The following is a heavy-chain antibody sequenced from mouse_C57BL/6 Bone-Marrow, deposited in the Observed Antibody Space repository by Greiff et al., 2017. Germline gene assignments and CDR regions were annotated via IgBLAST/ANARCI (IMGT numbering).Heavy chain of an antibody. D-gene: IGHD1-1*01. V-gene: IGHV3-6*01. J-gene: IGHJ3*01. CDR1: GYSITSGYY. CDR3: AAYYYGSSYGWIDY. Sequence: EVKLMESGPGLVKPSQSLSLTCSVTGYSITSGYYWNWIRQFPGNKLEWMGYISYDGSNNYNPSLKNRISITRDTSKKQFFLKLKSVTTEDTATYDSAAYYYGSSYGWIDYWGQGTLGTVSA. CDR2: ISYDGSN.